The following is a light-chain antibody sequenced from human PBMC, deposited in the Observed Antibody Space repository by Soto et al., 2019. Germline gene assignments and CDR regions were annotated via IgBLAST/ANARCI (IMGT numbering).Light chain of an antibody. CDR3: MQALQSPPT. V-gene: IGKV2-28*01. Sequence: DIVMTQSPLSLPVTPGEPASISCRSSQSLLDSNGYNYLDWYLQKSGQSPQLLIYLGSNRASGVPDRFSGSGSGTDFTLNISRVEAEDVGVYYCMQALQSPPTVGQGTKVEIK. J-gene: IGKJ1*01. CDR1: QSLLDSNGYNY. CDR2: LGS.